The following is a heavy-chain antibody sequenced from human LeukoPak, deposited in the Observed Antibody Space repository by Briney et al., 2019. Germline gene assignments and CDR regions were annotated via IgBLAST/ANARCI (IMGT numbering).Heavy chain of an antibody. CDR1: GLTFSRYA. CDR3: AKQAYDSPRTDFDY. J-gene: IGHJ4*02. CDR2: VSTGGGST. Sequence: GGSLRLSCAASGLTFSRYAMSWVRQAPGKGLEWVSGVSTGGGSTYYADSVKGRFTISRDNSKNTLHLQMNSLRAEDTAIYYCAKQAYDSPRTDFDYWGQGTLVTVSS. D-gene: IGHD3-22*01. V-gene: IGHV3-23*01.